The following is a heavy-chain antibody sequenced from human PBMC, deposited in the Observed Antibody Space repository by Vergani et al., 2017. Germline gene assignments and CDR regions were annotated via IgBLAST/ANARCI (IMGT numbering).Heavy chain of an antibody. V-gene: IGHV4-39*07. CDR1: GVSIGSNSYY. CDR2: VFSSGST. D-gene: IGHD5-24*01. J-gene: IGHJ4*03. Sequence: QLQLQESGPGLVKPSETLSLTCTVSGVSIGSNSYYWGWIRQPPGKGLEWIGRVFSSGSTVYNPALKSRVIMSLDTSKKQLSLNLTSVTAADTAVYYCAKGPTSSRGYFDHWGQGTLVIASS. CDR3: AKGPTSSRGYFDH.